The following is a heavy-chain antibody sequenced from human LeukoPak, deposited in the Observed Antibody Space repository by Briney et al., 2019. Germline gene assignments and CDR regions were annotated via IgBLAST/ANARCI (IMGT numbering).Heavy chain of an antibody. D-gene: IGHD4-17*01. CDR3: ARGGTETTAPIDY. Sequence: GASVKVSCKASGYTFTSYGISWVRQAPGQGLEWMGWISAYNGNTNYAQKLQGRVTMTTDTSTSTVDMELSSLRFEDTAVYHCARGGTETTAPIDYWGQGTLVTVSS. CDR1: GYTFTSYG. CDR2: ISAYNGNT. J-gene: IGHJ4*02. V-gene: IGHV1-18*01.